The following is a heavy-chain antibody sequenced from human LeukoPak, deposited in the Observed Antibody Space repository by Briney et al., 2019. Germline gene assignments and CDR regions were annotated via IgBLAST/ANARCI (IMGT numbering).Heavy chain of an antibody. D-gene: IGHD2-15*01. Sequence: PGGSLRLSCAASGFTFSSYSMNWVSQAPGKGLEWVSYISGSGNTIYHADSVRGRFTITRDNAKNSLYLQMNSLRDEDTAVYYCARVAGTDDYWGQGTLVTVSS. V-gene: IGHV3-48*02. CDR1: GFTFSSYS. CDR3: ARVAGTDDY. J-gene: IGHJ4*02. CDR2: ISGSGNTI.